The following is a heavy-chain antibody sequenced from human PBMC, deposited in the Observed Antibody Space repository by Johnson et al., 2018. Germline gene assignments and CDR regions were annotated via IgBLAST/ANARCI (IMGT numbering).Heavy chain of an antibody. J-gene: IGHJ6*02. Sequence: QVQLVQSGGGVVQPGGSLRLSCAASGFTLSNYAMHWVRQAPGKGLEWVAAITYDGSNKYYADSVKGRFTIPRDNSKNTLYLQLNSLRSEDTALYYCARETSRAGSTTGDAFDIWCQWTTVTVSS. CDR2: ITYDGSNK. CDR1: GFTLSNYA. D-gene: IGHD4-17*01. V-gene: IGHV3-30-3*01. CDR3: ARETSRAGSTTGDAFDI.